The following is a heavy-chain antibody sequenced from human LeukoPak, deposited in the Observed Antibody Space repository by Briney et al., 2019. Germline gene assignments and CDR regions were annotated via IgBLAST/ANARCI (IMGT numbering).Heavy chain of an antibody. CDR1: GYSISSGYY. V-gene: IGHV4-38-2*02. D-gene: IGHD6-13*01. Sequence: SETLSLTCTVSGYSISSGYYWGWIRQPPGKGLEWIGSIYHSGSTYYNPSLKSRVTISVDTSKNQFSLKLSSVTAADTAVYYCARGIAAAGRHPDYWGQGTLVTVSS. J-gene: IGHJ4*02. CDR2: IYHSGST. CDR3: ARGIAAAGRHPDY.